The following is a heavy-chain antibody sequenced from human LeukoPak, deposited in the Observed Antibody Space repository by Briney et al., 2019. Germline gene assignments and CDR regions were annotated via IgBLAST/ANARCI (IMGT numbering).Heavy chain of an antibody. Sequence: GASVKVSCKASGYTFTTYDISWVRQAPGQGLEWMGWISAYNGNTNYAQKLQGRVTMTTDTSTSTAYMELSSLRSEDTAVYYCARGGQQLSQGWFDPWGQGTLVTVSS. J-gene: IGHJ5*02. CDR1: GYTFTTYD. CDR3: ARGGQQLSQGWFDP. V-gene: IGHV1-18*01. D-gene: IGHD6-13*01. CDR2: ISAYNGNT.